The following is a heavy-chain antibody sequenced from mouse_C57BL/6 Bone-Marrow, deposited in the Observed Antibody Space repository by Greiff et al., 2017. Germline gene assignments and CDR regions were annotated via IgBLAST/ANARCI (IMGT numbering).Heavy chain of an antibody. J-gene: IGHJ2*01. CDR3: ARGVRGSSLYYFDY. Sequence: EVQLQESGPELVKPGASVKIPCKASGYTFTDYNMDWVKQSHGKSLEWIGDINPNNGGTIYNQKFKGKATLTVDKSSSTAYMGLRSLTSEDTAVYYCARGVRGSSLYYFDYWGQGTTLTVSS. V-gene: IGHV1-18*01. CDR1: GYTFTDYN. CDR2: INPNNGGT. D-gene: IGHD1-1*01.